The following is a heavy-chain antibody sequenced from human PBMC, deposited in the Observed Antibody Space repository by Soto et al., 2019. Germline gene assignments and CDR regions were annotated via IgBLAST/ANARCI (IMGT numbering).Heavy chain of an antibody. CDR3: ARHKYYYDTSGYFMPDY. V-gene: IGHV1-18*04. Sequence: ASVKVSCKASGYTFTSYGISWVRQAPEQGLEWMGWISAYNGNTNYPQKCQGRVTMTTDRSTSTAYMELTSLRSDDTAGDDGARHKYYYDTSGYFMPDYWGQGTQVTVSS. CDR2: ISAYNGNT. J-gene: IGHJ4*02. D-gene: IGHD3-22*01. CDR1: GYTFTSYG.